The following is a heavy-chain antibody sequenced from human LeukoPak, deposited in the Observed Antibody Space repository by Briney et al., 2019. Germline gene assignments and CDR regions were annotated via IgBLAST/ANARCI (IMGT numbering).Heavy chain of an antibody. V-gene: IGHV3-7*03. J-gene: IGHJ3*02. Sequence: GGSLRLSCAASGFTFSTSWMSWVRQVPGKGLEWVANIKKDGSETYYVDSVKGRFTISRDNAKNSLYLQMNSLRAEDTAMYYCAKFEAGSDAFDIWGQGTMVTVSS. CDR2: IKKDGSET. D-gene: IGHD1-26*01. CDR1: GFTFSTSW. CDR3: AKFEAGSDAFDI.